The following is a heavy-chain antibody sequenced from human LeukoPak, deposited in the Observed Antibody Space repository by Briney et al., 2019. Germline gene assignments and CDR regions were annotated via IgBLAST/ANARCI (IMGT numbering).Heavy chain of an antibody. D-gene: IGHD2-2*02. J-gene: IGHJ4*02. CDR1: GSSISSGGYY. V-gene: IGHV4-31*03. CDR3: AKSLCSSTNCYTWGFDY. CDR2: IYYSGST. Sequence: SETLSLTCTVSGSSISSGGYYWSWIRQHPGKGLEWIGYIYYSGSTYYNPSLKSRVTISVDTSKNQFSLKLSSVTAADTAVYYCAKSLCSSTNCYTWGFDYWGQGTLVTVSS.